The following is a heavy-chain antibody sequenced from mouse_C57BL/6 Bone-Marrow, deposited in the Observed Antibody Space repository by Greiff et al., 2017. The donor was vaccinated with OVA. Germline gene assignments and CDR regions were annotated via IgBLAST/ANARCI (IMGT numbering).Heavy chain of an antibody. CDR1: GFTFSDYG. Sequence: EVKLMESGGGLVKPGGSLKLSCAASGFTFSDYGMHWVRQAPEKGLEWVAYISSGSSTIYYADTVKGRFTISRDNAKNTLFLQMTSLGSEDTAMYYCARDFYYGSREFAWFAYWGQGTLVTVSA. CDR3: ARDFYYGSREFAWFAY. J-gene: IGHJ3*01. D-gene: IGHD1-1*01. V-gene: IGHV5-17*01. CDR2: ISSGSSTI.